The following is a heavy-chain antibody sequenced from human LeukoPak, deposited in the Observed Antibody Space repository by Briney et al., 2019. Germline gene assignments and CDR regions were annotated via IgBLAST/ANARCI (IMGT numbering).Heavy chain of an antibody. CDR3: ARGLISSGYYSLNYYYYYYMDV. Sequence: GASVKVSCKASGYTFTSYDINWVRQATGQGLEWMGWMNPNSGNTGYAQKFQGRVTMTRNTSISTAYMELSSLRSEDTAVYYCARGLISSGYYSLNYYYYYYMDVWGKGTTVTISS. CDR2: MNPNSGNT. CDR1: GYTFTSYD. J-gene: IGHJ6*03. V-gene: IGHV1-8*01. D-gene: IGHD3-22*01.